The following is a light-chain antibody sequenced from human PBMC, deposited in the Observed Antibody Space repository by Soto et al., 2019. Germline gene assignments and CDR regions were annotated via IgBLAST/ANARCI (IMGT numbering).Light chain of an antibody. CDR3: QQSYSSPPT. CDR1: QSISNH. CDR2: AAS. Sequence: DIQMTQSPSSLSASVEDRVIITCRASQSISNHLNWYQQKPGKAPKLLIFAASSLQSGVPSRFSGSRSWPDFTLIISSLQPEDFATYYCQQSYSSPPTFGQGTKVDIK. J-gene: IGKJ1*01. V-gene: IGKV1-39*01.